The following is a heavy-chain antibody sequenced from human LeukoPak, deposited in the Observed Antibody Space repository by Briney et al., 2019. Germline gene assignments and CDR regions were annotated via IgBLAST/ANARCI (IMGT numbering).Heavy chain of an antibody. V-gene: IGHV3-7*01. CDR1: GGSISSSNW. Sequence: PSETLSLTCAVSGGSISSSNWWSWVRRVPGKGLECLANIKEDGSETYYADSVKGRFTISRDNPKNLLFLQINSLRVEDTAVYYCARETPRRGETRDGYRWGQGTVVTVSS. D-gene: IGHD5-24*01. CDR3: ARETPRRGETRDGYR. CDR2: IKEDGSET. J-gene: IGHJ4*02.